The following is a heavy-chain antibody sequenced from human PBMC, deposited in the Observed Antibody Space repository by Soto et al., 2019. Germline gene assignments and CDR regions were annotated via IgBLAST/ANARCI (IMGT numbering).Heavy chain of an antibody. CDR2: VSLDSDTI. J-gene: IGHJ6*02. CDR3: SRLYYDYV. CDR1: GYDFRTYS. D-gene: IGHD3-3*01. V-gene: IGHV3-48*02. Sequence: QLVESGGGLVRPGGSLRLACRASGYDFRTYSMNWVRQAPGQGLEWIAYVSLDSDTIQYADSVKGRFTISRDDAENSLYLQMDSLIDADTATYYCSRLYYDYVCGQGTTVTVSS.